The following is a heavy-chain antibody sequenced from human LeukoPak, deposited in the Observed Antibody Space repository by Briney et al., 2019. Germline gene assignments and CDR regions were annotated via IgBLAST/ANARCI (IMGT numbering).Heavy chain of an antibody. Sequence: ASVKVSCKASGGTFSSYAISWVRQAPGQGLEWMGRIIPMLGIASYAQKFQGRVTITADKSTSTAYMELSSLRSEDTAVYYCARRARFDSLLYGMDVWGQGTTVTVSS. D-gene: IGHD3-9*01. V-gene: IGHV1-69*04. CDR1: GGTFSSYA. CDR2: IIPMLGIA. CDR3: ARRARFDSLLYGMDV. J-gene: IGHJ6*02.